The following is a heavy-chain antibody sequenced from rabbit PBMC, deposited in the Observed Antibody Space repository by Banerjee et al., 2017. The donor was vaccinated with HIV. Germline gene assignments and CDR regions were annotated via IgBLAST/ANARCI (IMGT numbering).Heavy chain of an antibody. V-gene: IGHV1S45*01. J-gene: IGHJ4*01. Sequence: QEQLVESGGGLVTLGGSLKLTCKASGFTFSSYWICWVRQAPGKGLEWIACISTSSGNTYYASWAKGRFTISKTSSTTVTLQMTSLTGADTATYFCARGAGGDWYFKLRGQGTLVTVS. D-gene: IGHD2-1*01. CDR2: ISTSSGNT. CDR3: ARGAGGDWYFKL. CDR1: GFTFSSYW.